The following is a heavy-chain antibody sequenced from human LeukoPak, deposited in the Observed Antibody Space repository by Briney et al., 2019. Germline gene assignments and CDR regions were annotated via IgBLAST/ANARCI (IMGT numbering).Heavy chain of an antibody. D-gene: IGHD4-17*01. CDR1: GFTFSSYG. J-gene: IGHJ3*02. CDR3: AKVVSVYGDYIDAFDI. CDR2: ISYDGSNK. Sequence: GGSLRLSCAASGFTFSSYGMHWVRQAPGKGLEWVAVISYDGSNKYYADSVKGRFTISRDNSKNTLYLQMNSLRAEDTAVYYCAKVVSVYGDYIDAFDIWGQGTMVTVSS. V-gene: IGHV3-30*18.